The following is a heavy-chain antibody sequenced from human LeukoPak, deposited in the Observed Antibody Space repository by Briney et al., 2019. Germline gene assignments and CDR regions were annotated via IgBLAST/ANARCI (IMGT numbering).Heavy chain of an antibody. D-gene: IGHD5-18*01. V-gene: IGHV1-18*01. J-gene: IGHJ4*02. Sequence: GASVKVSCKASGYTFTSHGISWVRQAPGQGLEWMGWISAYNGNTNYAQKFQGRVTMTRDTSISTAYMELSRLRSDDTAVYYCARDQYAADTAMVPTDYWGQGTLVTVSS. CDR2: ISAYNGNT. CDR1: GYTFTSHG. CDR3: ARDQYAADTAMVPTDY.